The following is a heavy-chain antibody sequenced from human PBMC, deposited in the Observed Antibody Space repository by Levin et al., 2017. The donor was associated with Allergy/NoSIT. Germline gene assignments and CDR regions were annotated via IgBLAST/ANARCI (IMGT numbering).Heavy chain of an antibody. D-gene: IGHD3-16*01. CDR2: IYYSGST. CDR1: GGSISSSSYY. J-gene: IGHJ4*02. CDR3: ARQGEGDVWAQCDYFDY. Sequence: SETLSLTCTVSGGSISSSSYYWGWIRQPPGKGLEWIGSIYYSGSTYYNPSLKSRVTISVDTSKNQFSLKLSSVTAADTAVYYCARQGEGDVWAQCDYFDYWGQGTLVTVSS. V-gene: IGHV4-39*01.